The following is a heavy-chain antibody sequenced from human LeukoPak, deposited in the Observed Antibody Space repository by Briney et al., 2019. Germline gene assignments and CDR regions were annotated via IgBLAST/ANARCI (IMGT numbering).Heavy chain of an antibody. D-gene: IGHD2/OR15-2a*01. CDR2: IIPILGIA. CDR1: GGTFSSYA. J-gene: IGHJ6*02. V-gene: IGHV1-69*04. Sequence: GASVKVSCKASGGTFSSYAISWVRQAPGQGLEWMGRIIPILGIANYAQKFQGRVTITADKSTSTAYMELSSLRSEDTAEYYCAREFYPRDYYGMDVWGQGTTVTVSS. CDR3: AREFYPRDYYGMDV.